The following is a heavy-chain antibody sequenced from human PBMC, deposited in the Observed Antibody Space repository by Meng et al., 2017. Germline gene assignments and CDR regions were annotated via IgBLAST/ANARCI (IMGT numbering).Heavy chain of an antibody. CDR3: AKGTTTPPGTGWGCYCDY. D-gene: IGHD2-2*01. V-gene: IGHV3-23*01. CDR2: IGARDGAT. Sequence: GGSLRPSFAASELTFSNYPMSWVRQAPGKGLEWLSHIGARDGATSYTDSVKGRFTISRDNSRNTVSLQMNSLRAEDSAVYYCAKGTTTPPGTGWGCYCDYWGQGTLVTVSS. CDR1: ELTFSNYP. J-gene: IGHJ4*02.